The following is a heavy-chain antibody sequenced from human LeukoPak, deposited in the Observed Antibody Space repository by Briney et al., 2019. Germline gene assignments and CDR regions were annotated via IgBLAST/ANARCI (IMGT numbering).Heavy chain of an antibody. CDR1: GGSFSGYY. Sequence: SETLSLTCAVYGGSFSGYYWSWIRQPPGKGLEWIGEINHSGSTNYNPSLKSRVTISVDTSKNQFSLKLSSVTAADTAVYYCANYDFWSGPDYWGQGTLVTVSS. CDR3: ANYDFWSGPDY. V-gene: IGHV4-34*01. D-gene: IGHD3-3*01. J-gene: IGHJ4*02. CDR2: INHSGST.